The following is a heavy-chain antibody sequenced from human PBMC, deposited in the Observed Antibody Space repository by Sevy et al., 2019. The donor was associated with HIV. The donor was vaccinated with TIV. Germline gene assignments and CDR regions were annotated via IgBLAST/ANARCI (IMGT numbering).Heavy chain of an antibody. CDR3: TTSPLVQGVP. Sequence: GGSLRLSCAASEFTFNNAWMSWVRQAPGKGLEWVGRIKSKTDGGTTEYAAPVQGRFTISREDSKNTLYLQMNSLKTEDTAVYYCTTSPLVQGVPWGQGTLVTVSS. CDR2: IKSKTDGGTT. V-gene: IGHV3-15*01. CDR1: EFTFNNAW. J-gene: IGHJ5*02. D-gene: IGHD3-10*01.